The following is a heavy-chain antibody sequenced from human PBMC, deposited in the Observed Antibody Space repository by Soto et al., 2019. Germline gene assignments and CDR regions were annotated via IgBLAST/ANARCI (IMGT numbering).Heavy chain of an antibody. Sequence: EVQLVESGGGLVKPGGSLRLSCAASGFTFSSYSMNWVRQAPGKGLEWVSSISSSSSYIYYADSVKGRFTISRDNAKNSLYLQMNSLRAEDMAVYYCAREDYGSGSYWGQFDYWGQGTLVTVSS. CDR2: ISSSSSYI. CDR1: GFTFSSYS. CDR3: AREDYGSGSYWGQFDY. D-gene: IGHD3-10*01. V-gene: IGHV3-21*01. J-gene: IGHJ4*02.